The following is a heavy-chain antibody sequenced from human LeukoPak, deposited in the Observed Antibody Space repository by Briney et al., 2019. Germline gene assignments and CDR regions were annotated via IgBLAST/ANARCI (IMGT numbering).Heavy chain of an antibody. CDR1: GFTFSSYA. D-gene: IGHD2-2*01. CDR3: ASRGGRYCSSTSCYDFDY. CDR2: IWYDGSNK. Sequence: QPGGALRLSCAASGFTFSSYAMSWVRQAPGKGLEWVAVIWYDGSNKYYADSVKGRFTISRDNSKNTVYLQMNSLRAEDTAVYYCASRGGRYCSSTSCYDFDYWGQGTLVTVSS. J-gene: IGHJ4*02. V-gene: IGHV3-33*08.